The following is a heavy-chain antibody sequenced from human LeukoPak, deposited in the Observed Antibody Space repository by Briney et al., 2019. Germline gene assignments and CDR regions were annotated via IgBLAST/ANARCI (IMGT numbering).Heavy chain of an antibody. CDR3: AKEYSRNWSYWHFDL. CDR1: GFTFSSYA. Sequence: PGGSLRLSCAASGFTFSSYAMSWVRQAPGKGLEWVSAISGSGGSAYYADSVKGRFTISRDNSKNTLYLQMNSLRAEDTALYYCAKEYSRNWSYWHFDLWGRGTLVTVSS. V-gene: IGHV3-23*01. D-gene: IGHD6-13*01. CDR2: ISGSGGSA. J-gene: IGHJ2*01.